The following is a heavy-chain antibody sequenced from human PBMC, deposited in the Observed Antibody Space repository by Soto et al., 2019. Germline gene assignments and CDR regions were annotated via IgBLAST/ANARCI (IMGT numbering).Heavy chain of an antibody. V-gene: IGHV3-7*03. D-gene: IGHD1-26*01. CDR1: GFIFSRHW. Sequence: VQLVESGGDLVRPGGSLRLSCAASGFIFSRHWMTWVRQAPGNGLEWVANIKHDGTETYLVDSVRGRLTISRDNAKNSVYLQMNSLRVEDTAVYYCARYSGWFIDYWGQGTLVTVSS. CDR2: IKHDGTET. J-gene: IGHJ4*02. CDR3: ARYSGWFIDY.